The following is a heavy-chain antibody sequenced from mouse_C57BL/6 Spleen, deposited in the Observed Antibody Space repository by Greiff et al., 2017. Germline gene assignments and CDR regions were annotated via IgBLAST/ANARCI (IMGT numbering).Heavy chain of an antibody. J-gene: IGHJ1*03. CDR3: ARPHYYGSENWYFDV. Sequence: VQLQQSGAELVRPGTSVKVSCKASGYAFTNYLLEWVKQRPGQGLEWIGVIIPGSGGTNSNEKFKGMATLTAGKSSSTAYMQLSSLTSEDSAVYFCARPHYYGSENWYFDVWGTGTTVTVSS. CDR2: IIPGSGGT. V-gene: IGHV1-54*01. D-gene: IGHD1-1*01. CDR1: GYAFTNYL.